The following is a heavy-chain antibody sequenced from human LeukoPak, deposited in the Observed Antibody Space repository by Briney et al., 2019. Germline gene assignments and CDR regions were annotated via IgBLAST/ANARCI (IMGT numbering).Heavy chain of an antibody. CDR3: ARELPFDY. Sequence: QPGXXLRLSCAASGFTFSSYWMHWVRQTPGKGLVWVSRISGDGSSTTYAESVKGRFTTSRDNAKNTLYLQMNTLRAEDTAVYYCARELPFDYWGQGTLVTVSS. CDR2: ISGDGSST. V-gene: IGHV3-74*01. CDR1: GFTFSSYW. J-gene: IGHJ4*02.